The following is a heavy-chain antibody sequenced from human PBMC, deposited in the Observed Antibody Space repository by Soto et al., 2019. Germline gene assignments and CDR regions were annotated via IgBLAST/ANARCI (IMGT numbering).Heavy chain of an antibody. Sequence: EVQLVESGGNLVQPGRSLRLSCVASGFTFDVYAMHWVRQVPGKGLEWVSGISWNSGGIGYADSVKGRFTISRDNAKNSLYLQMNSLRAEDTALYYCAKDLRDPWFGELFYYGMDVWGQGTTVTVSS. D-gene: IGHD3-10*01. CDR3: AKDLRDPWFGELFYYGMDV. CDR1: GFTFDVYA. V-gene: IGHV3-9*01. CDR2: ISWNSGGI. J-gene: IGHJ6*02.